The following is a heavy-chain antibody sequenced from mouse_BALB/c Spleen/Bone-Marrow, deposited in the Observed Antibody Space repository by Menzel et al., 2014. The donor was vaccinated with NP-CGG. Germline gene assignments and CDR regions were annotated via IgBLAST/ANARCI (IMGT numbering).Heavy chain of an antibody. CDR1: GYTFTSYW. D-gene: IGHD2-2*01. CDR2: INPSTGYT. J-gene: IGHJ2*01. V-gene: IGHV1-7*01. CDR3: ARSGGYDGFSY. Sequence: QVHVKQSGAELAKPGASVKMSCKASGYTFTSYWMHWVKQRPGQGLEWIGYINPSTGYTEYNQKFKDKATLTADKSSSTAYMQLSSPTSEDSAVYYCARSGGYDGFSYWGQGTTLTISS.